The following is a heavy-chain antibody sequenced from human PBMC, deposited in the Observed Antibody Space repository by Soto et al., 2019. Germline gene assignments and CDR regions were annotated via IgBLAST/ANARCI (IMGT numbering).Heavy chain of an antibody. Sequence: EVQVLESGGGLVQPGGSLRLSCEGSEFTVSGHAMTWIRQAPGKGPEWVSTITADGGTDYADSVKGRFYMSRDTSENTLYLQMNSLGAEDTAAYYCAPHVSCSGGSCQYDAFAIRGQGTMVTVSS. CDR3: APHVSCSGGSCQYDAFAI. V-gene: IGHV3-23*01. D-gene: IGHD2-15*01. CDR2: ITADGGT. CDR1: EFTVSGHA. J-gene: IGHJ3*02.